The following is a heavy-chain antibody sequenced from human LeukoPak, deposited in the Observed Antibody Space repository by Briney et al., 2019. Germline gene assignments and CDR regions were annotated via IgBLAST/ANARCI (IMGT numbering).Heavy chain of an antibody. D-gene: IGHD3-16*01. Sequence: XGSLRLSCAASGFTFSNAWMRWVRQAPGKGLEWVGRIKSKTDGGTTDYAARVKGIFTNSRDDTKKTLYLQMNSLKTEDTAVYYCTTDFYDYVWGSYRRDYWGQGTLVTVSS. CDR2: IKSKTDGGTT. CDR1: GFTFSNAW. J-gene: IGHJ4*02. CDR3: TTDFYDYVWGSYRRDY. V-gene: IGHV3-15*01.